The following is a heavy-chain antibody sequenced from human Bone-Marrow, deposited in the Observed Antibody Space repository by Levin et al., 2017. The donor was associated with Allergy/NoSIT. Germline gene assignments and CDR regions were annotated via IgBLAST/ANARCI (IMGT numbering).Heavy chain of an antibody. V-gene: IGHV3-21*06. CDR1: GFIFSSYT. J-gene: IGHJ6*02. Sequence: TSGGSLRLSCTSSGFIFSSYTMHWLRQAPGKGLQWVSSISSISNYMFYADSVKGRFTISRDNAKNSLYLQMNNLGAEDAGLYYCARQPVVGKNKADYYHYGLDVWGQGTTVTVSS. CDR3: ARQPVVGKNKADYYHYGLDV. CDR2: ISSISNYM. D-gene: IGHD1-26*01.